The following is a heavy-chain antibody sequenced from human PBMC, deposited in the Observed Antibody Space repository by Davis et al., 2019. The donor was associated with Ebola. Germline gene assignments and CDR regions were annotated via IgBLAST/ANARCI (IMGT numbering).Heavy chain of an antibody. V-gene: IGHV1-18*01. D-gene: IGHD3-10*01. CDR1: GYTFTSYG. Sequence: AASVKVSCKASGYTFTSYGISWVRQAPGQGLEWMGWISAYNGNTNYAQKLQGRVTMTTDTSTSTAYMELRSLRSDDTAVYYCARDSVLLWFRESPPDYWGQGTLVTVSS. CDR2: ISAYNGNT. J-gene: IGHJ4*02. CDR3: ARDSVLLWFRESPPDY.